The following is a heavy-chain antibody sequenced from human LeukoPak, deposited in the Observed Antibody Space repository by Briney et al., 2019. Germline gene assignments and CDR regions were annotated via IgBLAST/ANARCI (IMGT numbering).Heavy chain of an antibody. CDR1: GYTFTDYY. V-gene: IGHV1-69-2*01. Sequence: GATVKISCKASGYTFTDYYMHWVQQAPGKGLEWMGRVDPEDGETIYAEKFQGRVTITADTSTDTAYMELSSLRSEDTAVYYCATDLGLREGSFDYWGQGTLVTVSS. CDR3: ATDLGLREGSFDY. D-gene: IGHD1-7*01. J-gene: IGHJ4*02. CDR2: VDPEDGET.